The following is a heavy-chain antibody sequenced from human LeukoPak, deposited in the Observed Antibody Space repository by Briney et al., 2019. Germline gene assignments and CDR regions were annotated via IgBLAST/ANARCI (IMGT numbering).Heavy chain of an antibody. CDR2: IYISGGT. D-gene: IGHD6-6*01. Sequence: KPSETLSLTCTVSGGSISSYYWSWIRQPAGKGLEWIGRIYISGGTNYNPSLESRVTMSVDTSKNQFSLKLSSVTAADTAVYYCAREDYSSSHDYYSYYMDVWGKGTTVTVSS. J-gene: IGHJ6*03. V-gene: IGHV4-4*07. CDR3: AREDYSSSHDYYSYYMDV. CDR1: GGSISSYY.